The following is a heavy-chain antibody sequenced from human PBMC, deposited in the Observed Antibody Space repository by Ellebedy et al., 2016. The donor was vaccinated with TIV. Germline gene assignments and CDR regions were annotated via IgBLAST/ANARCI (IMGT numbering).Heavy chain of an antibody. Sequence: ASVKVSCKASGYTFTSYPMNWVRQAPGQGLEWMGGIIPILGIANYAQKFQGRVTITADKSTSTAYMELSSLRSEDTAVYYCARDDGDTGFDYWGQGTLVTVSS. CDR1: GYTFTSYP. CDR3: ARDDGDTGFDY. CDR2: IIPILGIA. D-gene: IGHD4-17*01. J-gene: IGHJ4*02. V-gene: IGHV1-69*10.